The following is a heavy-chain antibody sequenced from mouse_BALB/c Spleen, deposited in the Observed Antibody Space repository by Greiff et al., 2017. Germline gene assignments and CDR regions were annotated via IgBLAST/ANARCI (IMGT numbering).Heavy chain of an antibody. Sequence: EVMLVESGGGLVQPKGSLKLSCAASGFTFNTYAMNWVRQAPGKGLEWVARIRSKSNNYATYYADSVKDRFTISRDDSQSMLYLQMNNLKTEDTAMYYCVRSNYEGEADYWGQGTTLTVSS. J-gene: IGHJ2*01. CDR1: GFTFNTYA. D-gene: IGHD2-5*01. V-gene: IGHV10-1*02. CDR2: IRSKSNNYAT. CDR3: VRSNYEGEADY.